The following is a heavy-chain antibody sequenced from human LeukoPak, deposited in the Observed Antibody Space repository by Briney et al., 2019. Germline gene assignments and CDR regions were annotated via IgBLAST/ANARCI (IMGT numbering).Heavy chain of an antibody. Sequence: SETLSLTCTVSGGPLSIYYWSWIRQPPGKGLEWIGHIYYSGSTNYNPSLKSRVTISVDTSKNQFSLKLSSVTAADTAVYYCARETTMVLDYWGQGTLVTVSS. J-gene: IGHJ4*02. CDR1: GGPLSIYY. D-gene: IGHD5-18*01. CDR2: IYYSGST. V-gene: IGHV4-59*01. CDR3: ARETTMVLDY.